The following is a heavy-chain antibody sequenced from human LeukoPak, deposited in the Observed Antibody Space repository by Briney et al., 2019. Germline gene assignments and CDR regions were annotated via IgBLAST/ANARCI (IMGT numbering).Heavy chain of an antibody. CDR3: AREILEPYAFDI. J-gene: IGHJ3*02. V-gene: IGHV1-69*13. CDR1: GGTFTSYA. Sequence: SVKVSCKASGGTFTSYAISWVRQAPGQGLEWMGGIIPIFGTANYAQKFQGRVTITADESTSTAYMELSSLRSEDTAVYYCAREILEPYAFDIWGQGTMVTVSS. D-gene: IGHD1-1*01. CDR2: IIPIFGTA.